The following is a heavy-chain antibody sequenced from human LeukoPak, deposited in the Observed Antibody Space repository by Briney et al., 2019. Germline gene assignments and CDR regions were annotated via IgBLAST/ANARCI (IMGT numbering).Heavy chain of an antibody. V-gene: IGHV4-59*11. Sequence: PSETLSLTCTVSGGSISSHYWSWIRQPPGKGLEWIGYIYYSGSTNYNPSLKSRVTISVDTSKNQFSLKLSSVTAADTAVYYCARVGVVPAAIDWYFDLWGRGTLVTVSS. D-gene: IGHD2-2*01. CDR1: GGSISSHY. CDR3: ARVGVVPAAIDWYFDL. J-gene: IGHJ2*01. CDR2: IYYSGST.